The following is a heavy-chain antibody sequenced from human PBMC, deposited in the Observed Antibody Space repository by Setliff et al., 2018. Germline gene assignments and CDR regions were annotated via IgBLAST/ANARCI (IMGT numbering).Heavy chain of an antibody. Sequence: PSETLSLTCTVSGGSISSGSYYWSWIRQPAGKGLEWIGHIYTSGRTNYNPSLKSRVTMSVDTSKNQFSLKLSSVTAADTAVYYCARETTAWGYVDTAMVTFIDQWGQGTLVTVPQ. CDR2: IYTSGRT. CDR1: GGSISSGSYY. D-gene: IGHD5-18*01. J-gene: IGHJ4*02. V-gene: IGHV4-61*09. CDR3: ARETTAWGYVDTAMVTFIDQ.